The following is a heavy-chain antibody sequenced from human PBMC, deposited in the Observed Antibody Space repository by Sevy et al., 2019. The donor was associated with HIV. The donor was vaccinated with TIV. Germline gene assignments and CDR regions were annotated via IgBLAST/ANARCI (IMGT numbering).Heavy chain of an antibody. CDR2: ISYDGSNK. CDR1: GFTFSSYG. V-gene: IGHV3-30*18. CDR3: AKDRGVLLRFGEKGNWFDP. J-gene: IGHJ5*02. D-gene: IGHD3-10*01. Sequence: GGSLRLSCAASGFTFSSYGMHWVRQAPGKGLEWVAVISYDGSNKYYADSLKGRFTISIDNFKNTLYLKMNSLRAEDTALYYCAKDRGVLLRFGEKGNWFDPWGQGTLVTVSS.